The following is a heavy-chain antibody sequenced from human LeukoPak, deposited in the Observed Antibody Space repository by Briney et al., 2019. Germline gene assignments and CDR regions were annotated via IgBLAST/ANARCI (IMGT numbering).Heavy chain of an antibody. D-gene: IGHD6-19*01. CDR3: ARAGYSSGSAGAFDI. V-gene: IGHV4-59*01. CDR2: IYYSGST. CDR1: GGSIGSYY. Sequence: LETLSLTCTVSGGSIGSYYWSWIRQPPGKGLEWLGYIYYSGSTNYNPSLKSRVTISVDTSKNQFSLKLYSVTAADTAVYYCARAGYSSGSAGAFDIWGQGTMVTVSS. J-gene: IGHJ3*02.